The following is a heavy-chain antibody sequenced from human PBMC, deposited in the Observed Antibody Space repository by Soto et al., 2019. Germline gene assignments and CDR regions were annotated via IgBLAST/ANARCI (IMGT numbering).Heavy chain of an antibody. CDR2: VSKSDYT. V-gene: IGHV3-21*01. Sequence: GSLRLSCAVSGFNFNNYGMNFFRHSPFKGLEWVSSVSKSDYTYYSDSVKGRFTISRDNAKNSVSLQMNTLRAEDTAVYYCAREDSIIIPAVSDFWGQGTLVTVSS. CDR1: GFNFNNYG. CDR3: AREDSIIIPAVSDF. J-gene: IGHJ4*02. D-gene: IGHD2-2*01.